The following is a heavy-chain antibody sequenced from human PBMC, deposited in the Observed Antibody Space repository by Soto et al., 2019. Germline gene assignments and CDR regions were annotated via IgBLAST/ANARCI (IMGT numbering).Heavy chain of an antibody. CDR1: GGSISSRSYY. D-gene: IGHD3-22*01. CDR3: ARHWDYNYDGPGYSDL. Sequence: TSETLSLTCTVSGGSISSRSYYWGWIRQPPGKGLEWIGSIYYSGSAYYDPSLKSRVTISVDTSKNQLSVELGSVTAADTAVYFCARHWDYNYDGPGYSDLWGPGTLVTVSS. J-gene: IGHJ5*02. CDR2: IYYSGSA. V-gene: IGHV4-39*01.